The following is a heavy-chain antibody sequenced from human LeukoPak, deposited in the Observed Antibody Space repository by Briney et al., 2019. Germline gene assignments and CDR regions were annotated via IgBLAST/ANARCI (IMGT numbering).Heavy chain of an antibody. D-gene: IGHD5-24*01. Sequence: ASVKVSCKASGSTFSSYAISWVRQAPGQGLEWMGGIIPIFGTANYAQKFQGRVTITTDESTSTAYMEVSSLRSEDTAVYYCARNRDGYNWDFDYWGQGTLVTVSS. CDR2: IIPIFGTA. J-gene: IGHJ4*02. V-gene: IGHV1-69*05. CDR3: ARNRDGYNWDFDY. CDR1: GSTFSSYA.